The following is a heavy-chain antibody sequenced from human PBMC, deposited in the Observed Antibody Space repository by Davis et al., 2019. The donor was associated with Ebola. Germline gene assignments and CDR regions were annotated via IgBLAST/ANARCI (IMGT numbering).Heavy chain of an antibody. V-gene: IGHV3-13*01. J-gene: IGHJ6*04. CDR3: AREASLGGSYYSAGIGMDV. CDR2: IGTAGDT. CDR1: GFTFSSYD. D-gene: IGHD1-26*01. Sequence: PGGSLRLSCAASGFTFSSYDMHWVRQATGKGLEWVSAIGTAGDTYYPGSVKGRFTISRENAKNSLYLQMNSLRAGDTAVYYCAREASLGGSYYSAGIGMDVWGKGTTVTVSS.